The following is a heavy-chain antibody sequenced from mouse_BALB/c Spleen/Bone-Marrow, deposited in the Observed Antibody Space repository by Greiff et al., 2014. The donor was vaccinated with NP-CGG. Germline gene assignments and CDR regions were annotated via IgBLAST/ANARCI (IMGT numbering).Heavy chain of an antibody. CDR2: IDPANGNT. J-gene: IGHJ4*01. D-gene: IGHD4-1*01. CDR1: GFNIKDTY. CDR3: ARWEYYAMDY. V-gene: IGHV14-3*02. Sequence: VQLQQSGAELVKPGASVKLSCTASGFNIKDTYMHWVKQRPEQGLERIGRIDPANGNTKYDPKFQGKATITADTSSNTAYLQLSSLTSEDTAVYYRARWEYYAMDYWGQGTSVTVSS.